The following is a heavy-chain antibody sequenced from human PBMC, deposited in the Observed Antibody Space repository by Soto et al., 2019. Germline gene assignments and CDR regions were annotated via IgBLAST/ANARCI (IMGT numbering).Heavy chain of an antibody. CDR1: GGSISSSNYY. CDR2: VYYNGFT. CDR3: ARMGDFWSGPGELDP. J-gene: IGHJ5*02. Sequence: QLQRRESGPGLVKPSETLSLTCTVSGGSISSSNYYWAWIRQSPGKGLEWIGSVYYNGFTYCNPSPKSRVTISVDTSKNQFSLKLTSVTAADTAVYYCARMGDFWSGPGELDPWGQGTLVTVSS. V-gene: IGHV4-39*01. D-gene: IGHD3-3*01.